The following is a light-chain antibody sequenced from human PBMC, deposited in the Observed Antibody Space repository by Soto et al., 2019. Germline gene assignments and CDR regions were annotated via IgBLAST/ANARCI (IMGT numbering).Light chain of an antibody. J-gene: IGKJ4*01. V-gene: IGKV1-39*01. Sequence: DIQMTQSPSSLSASVGDRVTITCRASQSISSYLNWYQQKPGKVPKLLIYAASSLQSGVPSRFSGSGSGTDFTLTISSLQPEDFAAYHCQQSYSTPLTFGGGTKVEIK. CDR2: AAS. CDR3: QQSYSTPLT. CDR1: QSISSY.